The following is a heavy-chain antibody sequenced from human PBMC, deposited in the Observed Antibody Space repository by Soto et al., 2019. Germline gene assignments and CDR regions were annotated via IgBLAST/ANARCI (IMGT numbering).Heavy chain of an antibody. CDR2: IIPIFGTA. Sequence: SVKVSCKASGGTFSSYAISWVRQAPGQGLEWMGGIIPIFGTANYAQKFQGGVTITADESTSTAYMELSSLRSEDTAVYYCARAAEQHHYYYGMDVWGQGTTVTVSS. CDR3: ARAAEQHHYYYGMDV. J-gene: IGHJ6*02. D-gene: IGHD6-13*01. CDR1: GGTFSSYA. V-gene: IGHV1-69*13.